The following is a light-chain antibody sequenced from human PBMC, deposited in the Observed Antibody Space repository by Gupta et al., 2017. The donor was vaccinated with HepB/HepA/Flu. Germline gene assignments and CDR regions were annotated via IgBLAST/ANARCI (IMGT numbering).Light chain of an antibody. CDR1: QTIRNNY. CDR3: QQDSNSSIT. J-gene: IGKJ4*01. Sequence: IVLTQSPGTLSLSPGERATLSCRASQTIRNNYVAWYQQKPGQAPRLLIYGASSRAIGVPDRFSGSGSGPDFTLIIKRLEPEDSALYYCQQDSNSSITFGGGTKVEI. V-gene: IGKV3-20*01. CDR2: GAS.